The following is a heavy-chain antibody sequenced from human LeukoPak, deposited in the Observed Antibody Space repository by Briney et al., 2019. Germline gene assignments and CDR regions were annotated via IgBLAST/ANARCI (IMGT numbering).Heavy chain of an antibody. CDR1: GFTFSSYV. CDR3: AKAPAPYYYYYGMDV. CDR2: ISDNGVTR. J-gene: IGHJ6*02. Sequence: GGSLRLSCAASGFTFSSYVMNWVRQAPGKGLEWVSSISDNGVTRYYADSVKGRFTISRDNSDSTVYLQMNSLRAEDTAIYYCAKAPAPYYYYYGMDVWGQGTAVTVSS. V-gene: IGHV3-23*01.